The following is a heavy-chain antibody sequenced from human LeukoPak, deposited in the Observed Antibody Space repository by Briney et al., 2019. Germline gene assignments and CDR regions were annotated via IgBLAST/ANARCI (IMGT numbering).Heavy chain of an antibody. V-gene: IGHV4-59*12. D-gene: IGHD3-22*01. Sequence: PSETLSLTCTVSGGSISTYYWSWIRQPPGKGLEWIGYIYYSGSSNYNPSLMSRATLSADTSKNQFSLRLNSMTATDTAVYFCARAVHDSSGYYYGRFDFWGQGSLVTVSS. CDR2: IYYSGSS. J-gene: IGHJ4*02. CDR3: ARAVHDSSGYYYGRFDF. CDR1: GGSISTYY.